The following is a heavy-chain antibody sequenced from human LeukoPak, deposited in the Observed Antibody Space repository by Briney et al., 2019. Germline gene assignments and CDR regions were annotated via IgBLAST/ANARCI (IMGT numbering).Heavy chain of an antibody. D-gene: IGHD3-10*01. J-gene: IGHJ5*02. CDR3: AKAGLWFGELSPNWFDP. CDR1: GFTFSRYA. CDR2: ISGSGGST. Sequence: GGSLRLSCTASGFTFSRYAMNWVRQAPGKGLECDSVISGSGGSTDYADSVKGRFTISRDNSENTLYLQMNSLRAEDTGVYYCAKAGLWFGELSPNWFDPWGQGTLVTVSS. V-gene: IGHV3-23*01.